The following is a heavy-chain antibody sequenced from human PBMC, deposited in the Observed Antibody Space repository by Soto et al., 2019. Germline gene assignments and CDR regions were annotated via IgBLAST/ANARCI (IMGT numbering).Heavy chain of an antibody. J-gene: IGHJ6*03. CDR2: MNPNSGNT. D-gene: IGHD3-3*01. CDR1: GYTFTSYD. CDR3: ARGIHSTIFGVVVTRGGFYYYYMDV. Sequence: ASVKVSCKASGYTFTSYDINWVRQATGQGLEWMGWMNPNSGNTGYAQKFQGRVTMTRNTSISTAYMELSSLRSEDTAVYYCARGIHSTIFGVVVTRGGFYYYYMDVWGKGTTVTVSS. V-gene: IGHV1-8*01.